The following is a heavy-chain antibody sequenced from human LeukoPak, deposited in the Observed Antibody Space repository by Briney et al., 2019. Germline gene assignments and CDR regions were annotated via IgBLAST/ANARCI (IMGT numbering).Heavy chain of an antibody. V-gene: IGHV3-48*04. Sequence: GGSLRLSCAASGFTFSSYSMNWVRQAPGKGLEWVSYISSSSTIYYADSVKGRFTISRDNAKNSLYLQMNSLRAEDTAVYYCARDVGWFGELLGYWGQGTLVTVSS. CDR3: ARDVGWFGELLGY. CDR1: GFTFSSYS. D-gene: IGHD3-10*01. J-gene: IGHJ4*02. CDR2: ISSSSTI.